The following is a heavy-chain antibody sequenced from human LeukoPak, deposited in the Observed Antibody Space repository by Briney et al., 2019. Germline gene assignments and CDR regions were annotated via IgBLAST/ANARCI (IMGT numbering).Heavy chain of an antibody. CDR3: ASGRAPTFIHLVVVITVAFDI. CDR1: GGSFSGYY. V-gene: IGHV4-34*01. J-gene: IGHJ3*02. Sequence: SETLSLTCAVYGGSFSGYYWSWIRQPPGKGLEWIGEINHSGSTNYNPSLKSRVTISVDTSKNQFSLKLSSVTAADTAVYYCASGRAPTFIHLVVVITVAFDIWGQGTMVTVSS. D-gene: IGHD3-22*01. CDR2: INHSGST.